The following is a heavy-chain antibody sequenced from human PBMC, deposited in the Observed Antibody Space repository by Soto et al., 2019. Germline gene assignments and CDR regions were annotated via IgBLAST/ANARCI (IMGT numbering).Heavy chain of an antibody. J-gene: IGHJ6*02. Sequence: GGSLRLSCAASGFTFSSYEMNWVRQAPGKGLEWVSYISSSGSTIYYADSVKGRFTISRDNAKNSLYLQMNSLRAEDTAVYYCARDLNYDYVWGSFYYYYGMDVWGQGTTVTVSS. V-gene: IGHV3-48*03. CDR1: GFTFSSYE. CDR3: ARDLNYDYVWGSFYYYYGMDV. D-gene: IGHD3-16*01. CDR2: ISSSGSTI.